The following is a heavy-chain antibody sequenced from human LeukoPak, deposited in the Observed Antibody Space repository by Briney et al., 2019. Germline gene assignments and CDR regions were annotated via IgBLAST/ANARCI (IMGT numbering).Heavy chain of an antibody. CDR1: GGSFSGYY. D-gene: IGHD3-9*01. Sequence: SETLSLTCAVYGGSFSGYYWSWIRQPPGKGLEWIGEINHSGSTNYNPSLKSRVTISVDTSKNQFSLKLSSVTAADTAVYYCARHTFSYYDILPPDYWGQGTLVTVSS. CDR2: INHSGST. J-gene: IGHJ4*02. V-gene: IGHV4-34*01. CDR3: ARHTFSYYDILPPDY.